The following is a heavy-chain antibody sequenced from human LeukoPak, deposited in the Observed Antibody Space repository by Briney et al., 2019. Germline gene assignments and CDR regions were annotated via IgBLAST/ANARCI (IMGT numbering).Heavy chain of an antibody. J-gene: IGHJ4*02. CDR1: GFTFSSNW. Sequence: PGGSLRLSCAASGFTFSSNWMHWVRQAPGKGLVWVSRIKGDGSSTSYADSVKGRFTISRDNAKYTLFLQMNSLRAEDTAVYYCVRDGVGAPPFDYWGQGTLVTVSS. CDR2: IKGDGSST. CDR3: VRDGVGAPPFDY. D-gene: IGHD1-26*01. V-gene: IGHV3-74*01.